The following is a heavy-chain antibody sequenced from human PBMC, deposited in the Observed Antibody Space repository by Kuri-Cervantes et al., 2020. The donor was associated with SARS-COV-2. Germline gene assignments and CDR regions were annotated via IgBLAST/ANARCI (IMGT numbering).Heavy chain of an antibody. CDR2: IYSGGST. V-gene: IGHV3-66*01. CDR1: GFPVASNY. CDR3: ARDLICSTCDTPDYYGMDV. Sequence: GESLKISCAASGFPVASNYINWVRQAPEKGLEWVSSIYSGGSTHYAESLKGRFTISKGTSKNTVYLQMNSLRGEDTGVYYCARDLICSTCDTPDYYGMDVWGQGTTVTVSS. D-gene: IGHD2-15*01. J-gene: IGHJ6*02.